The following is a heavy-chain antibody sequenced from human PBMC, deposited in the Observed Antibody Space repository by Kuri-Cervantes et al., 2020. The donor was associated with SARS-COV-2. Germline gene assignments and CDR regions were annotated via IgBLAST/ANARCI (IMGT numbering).Heavy chain of an antibody. CDR1: GFTFSSYA. J-gene: IGHJ6*02. D-gene: IGHD2-2*01. V-gene: IGHV3-23*01. Sequence: GGSLRLSCAASGFTFSSYAMSWVRQAPGKGLEWVSAISGSGGSTYYADSVKGRFTISRDNSKNTLYLQMNSLRAEDTAVYYCASERSPKYCSSTSCYGAYGMDVWGQGTTVTVSS. CDR2: ISGSGGST. CDR3: ASERSPKYCSSTSCYGAYGMDV.